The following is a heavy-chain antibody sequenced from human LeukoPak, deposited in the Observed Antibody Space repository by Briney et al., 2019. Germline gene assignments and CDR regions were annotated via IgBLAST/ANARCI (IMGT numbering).Heavy chain of an antibody. CDR2: ISSSSSTI. V-gene: IGHV3-48*01. Sequence: GGSLRLSCAASGFTFSSYSMNCVRQAPGKGREGVSYISSSSSTIYYADSVKGRFTISRENAKNSLHLQMNSLRAEDTAVYYCATTPRHYYGSGSQIDYWGQGTLVTVSS. CDR1: GFTFSSYS. D-gene: IGHD3-10*01. J-gene: IGHJ4*02. CDR3: ATTPRHYYGSGSQIDY.